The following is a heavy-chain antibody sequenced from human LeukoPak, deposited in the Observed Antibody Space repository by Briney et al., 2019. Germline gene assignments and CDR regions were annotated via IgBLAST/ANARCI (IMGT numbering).Heavy chain of an antibody. CDR3: AREVRRNNSDDY. V-gene: IGHV4-30-2*01. CDR2: FFHAEGT. CDR1: GRSISSGGYS. J-gene: IGHJ4*02. Sequence: SETLSLTCGVSGRSISSGGYSWNWIRQPPGKALEWIESFFHAEGTHYNPSLKSRLIISVDTSKNQFSLKLSSVTAADTAVYYCAREVRRNNSDDYWGRGTLVTVSS. D-gene: IGHD1-14*01.